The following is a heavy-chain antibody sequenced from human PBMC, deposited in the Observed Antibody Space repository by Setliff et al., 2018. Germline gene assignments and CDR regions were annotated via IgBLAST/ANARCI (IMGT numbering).Heavy chain of an antibody. V-gene: IGHV4-59*12. CDR1: GGSIRNYY. CDR2: IYYSGNT. Sequence: SETLSLTCTVSGGSIRNYYWSWIRQPPGKGLEWIGYIYYSGNTNYNPSLKSRVTISVDTSKNSLYLQMNSLRADDTAVYYCARAKGNDYSMDVWGKGTTVTVSS. J-gene: IGHJ6*03. CDR3: ARAKGNDYSMDV.